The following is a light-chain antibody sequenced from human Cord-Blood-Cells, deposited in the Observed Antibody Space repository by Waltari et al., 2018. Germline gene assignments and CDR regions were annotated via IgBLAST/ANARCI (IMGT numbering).Light chain of an antibody. CDR1: SSNIGSNT. V-gene: IGLV1-44*01. Sequence: QSVLTQPPSASGTPGQRVTISCSGSSSNIGSNTVNWYQQLPGTAPKLLTDSNTQRPSGGPARVSGSKSGTSASLAISGLQSEDEADYYCAAWDDSPNGWVFGGGTKLTVL. J-gene: IGLJ3*02. CDR2: SNT. CDR3: AAWDDSPNGWV.